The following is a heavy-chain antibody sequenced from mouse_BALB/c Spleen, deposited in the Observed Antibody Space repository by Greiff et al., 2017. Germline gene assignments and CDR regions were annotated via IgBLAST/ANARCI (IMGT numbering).Heavy chain of an antibody. CDR1: GYAFTNYW. CDR2: IYPGSGNT. CDR3: ARGGYRYFDV. V-gene: IGHV1-63*01. Sequence: VKLMESGAELVRPGTSVKISCKASGYAFTNYWLGWVKQRLGHGLEWIGDIYPGSGNTYYNEKFKGKATLTADKSSSTAYMQLSSLTSEDSAVYFCARGGYRYFDVWGAGTTVTVSA. J-gene: IGHJ1*01.